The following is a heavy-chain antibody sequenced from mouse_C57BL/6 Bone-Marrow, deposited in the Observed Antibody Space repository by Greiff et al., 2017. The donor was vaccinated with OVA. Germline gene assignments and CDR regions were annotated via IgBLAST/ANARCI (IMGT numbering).Heavy chain of an antibody. Sequence: VQGVESGPGLVQPSQSLSITCTVSGFSLTSYGVHWVRQSPGKGLEWLGVIWSGGSTDYNAAFISRLSISKDNSKSQVFFKMNSLQADDTAIYYCARKSNYLAWFAYWGQGTLVTVSA. J-gene: IGHJ3*01. D-gene: IGHD2-5*01. CDR1: GFSLTSYG. CDR2: IWSGGST. CDR3: ARKSNYLAWFAY. V-gene: IGHV2-2*01.